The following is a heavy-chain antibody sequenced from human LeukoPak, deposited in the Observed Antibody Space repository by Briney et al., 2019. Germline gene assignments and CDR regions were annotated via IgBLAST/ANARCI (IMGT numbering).Heavy chain of an antibody. J-gene: IGHJ4*02. V-gene: IGHV3-21*06. Sequence: GESLRLSCEASGFSFGSWSMYWVRQAPGKGLEWVSSVSGTSYDIYYSDSVKGRFRISRDNAKNLLCLQMDSLTLEDTAVYYCARELTGAFAFWGQGTRVTVSA. CDR3: ARELTGAFAF. CDR1: GFSFGSWS. D-gene: IGHD3-9*01. CDR2: VSGTSYDI.